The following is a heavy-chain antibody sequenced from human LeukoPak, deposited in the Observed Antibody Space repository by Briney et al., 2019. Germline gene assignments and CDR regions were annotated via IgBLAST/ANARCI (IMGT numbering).Heavy chain of an antibody. CDR3: ARVRSYYDILTGSYDY. CDR1: GFSFSTVP. V-gene: IGHV3-23*01. J-gene: IGHJ4*02. D-gene: IGHD3-9*01. CDR2: IIASGDSA. Sequence: GGSLRLSCEASGFSFSTVPMSWVRQVPGKGLECVSYIIASGDSAYYADSVRGRFTISRDNSKNTLYLQMDDLRAEDSAVYYCARVRSYYDILTGSYDYWGQGTLVTVSS.